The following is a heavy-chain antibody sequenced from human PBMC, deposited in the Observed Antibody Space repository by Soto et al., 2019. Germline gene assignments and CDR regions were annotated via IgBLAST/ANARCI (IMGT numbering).Heavy chain of an antibody. V-gene: IGHV3-30-3*01. Sequence: QVQLVESGGGVVQPGRSLRLSCAASGFTFSNYAMHWVRQAPGKGLEWVSAILSDEINKYSADSVKCRFTISRDNYKNTLYLQMNSIRPEATAVYYCDIVATSGGCDDFDIWGQGTMVTVSS. J-gene: IGHJ3*02. CDR3: DIVATSGGCDDFDI. D-gene: IGHD6-13*01. CDR1: GFTFSNYA. CDR2: ILSDEINK.